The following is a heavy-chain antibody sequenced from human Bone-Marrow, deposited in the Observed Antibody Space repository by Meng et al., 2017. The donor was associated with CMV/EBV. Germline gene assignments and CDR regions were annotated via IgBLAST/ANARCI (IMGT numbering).Heavy chain of an antibody. CDR2: IIPIFGTA. Sequence: TFTSYYMHWVRQAPGQGLEWMGGIIPIFGTANYAQKFQGRVTITADESTSTAYMELSSLRSEDTAVYYCARGDRMITFGGVIVRLDYWGQGTLVTVSS. J-gene: IGHJ4*02. D-gene: IGHD3-16*02. CDR1: TFTSYY. CDR3: ARGDRMITFGGVIVRLDY. V-gene: IGHV1-69*01.